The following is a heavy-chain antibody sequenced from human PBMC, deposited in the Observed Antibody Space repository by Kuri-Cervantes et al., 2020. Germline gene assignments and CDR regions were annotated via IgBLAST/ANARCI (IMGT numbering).Heavy chain of an antibody. CDR2: ISYDGSNK. CDR1: GFTFSSYG. J-gene: IGHJ4*02. D-gene: IGHD7-27*01. V-gene: IGHV3-30*18. Sequence: GESLKISCAASGFTFSSYGMHWVRQAPGKGLEWVAVISYDGSNKYYADSVKGRFTISRDNSKNTLYLQMNSLRAEDTAVYYCAKDSTRSGAFDYWGQGTLVTVSS. CDR3: AKDSTRSGAFDY.